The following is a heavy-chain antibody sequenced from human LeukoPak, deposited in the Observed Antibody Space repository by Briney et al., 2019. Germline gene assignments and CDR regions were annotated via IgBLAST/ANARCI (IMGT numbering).Heavy chain of an antibody. D-gene: IGHD1-14*01. Sequence: PGGSLKLSCAASGFTFSGSAMHWVRQASGKGLEWVGRIRSKANSYATAYAASVKGRFTISRDDSKNTAYLQMNSLKTEDTAVYYCTRQPPPHGFARTLQPDDYWGQGTLVTVSS. CDR1: GFTFSGSA. CDR2: IRSKANSYAT. CDR3: TRQPPPHGFARTLQPDDY. V-gene: IGHV3-73*01. J-gene: IGHJ4*02.